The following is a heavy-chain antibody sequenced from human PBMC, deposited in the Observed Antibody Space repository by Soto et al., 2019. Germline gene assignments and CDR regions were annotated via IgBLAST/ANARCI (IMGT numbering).Heavy chain of an antibody. V-gene: IGHV3-23*01. J-gene: IGHJ6*02. CDR3: AKDPYCTSTSCYMDV. CDR2: ISGSGGST. Sequence: EVQLLESGGGLVQPGGSLRLSCAASGFRFSNYAMSWVRQAPGKGLEWVSGISGSGGSTYYADSVKGRFTISRDNSKNRLYLQMNSLRAEDTAVYYCAKDPYCTSTSCYMDVWGQGTTVTVSS. CDR1: GFRFSNYA. D-gene: IGHD2-2*01.